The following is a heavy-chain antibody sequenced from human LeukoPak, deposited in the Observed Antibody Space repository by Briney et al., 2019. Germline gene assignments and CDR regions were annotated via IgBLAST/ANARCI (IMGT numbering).Heavy chain of an antibody. V-gene: IGHV1-2*06. CDR3: EREGSSDYYDSSGYDY. D-gene: IGHD3-22*01. J-gene: IGHJ4*02. CDR2: INPNSGGT. CDR1: GYTFTRDY. Sequence: ASVKVSCKASGYTFTRDYMHCVRQAPGQGLEWMGRINPNSGGTNYAQKFQGRVTMTRDTPITTAYMELSRLRSDDTAVYYCEREGSSDYYDSSGYDYWGQGTLVTVSS.